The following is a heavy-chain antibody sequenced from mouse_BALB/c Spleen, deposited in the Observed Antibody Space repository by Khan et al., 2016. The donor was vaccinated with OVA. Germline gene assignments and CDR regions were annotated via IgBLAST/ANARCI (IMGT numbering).Heavy chain of an antibody. CDR1: GYSITSNYA. J-gene: IGHJ4*01. V-gene: IGHV3-2*02. CDR2: ISYSGST. CDR3: ARGNYYGYAMDY. Sequence: EVQLQESGPGLVQPSQSLSLTCTVTGYSITSNYAWNWIRQFPGNKLEWMGYISYSGSTSYNPSLKRRISITRATSKNQFFLQLNSVTTEDTATYYCARGNYYGYAMDYWGQGTSVTVSS. D-gene: IGHD1-1*01.